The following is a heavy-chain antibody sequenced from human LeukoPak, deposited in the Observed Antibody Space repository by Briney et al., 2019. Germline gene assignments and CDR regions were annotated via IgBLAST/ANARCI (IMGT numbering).Heavy chain of an antibody. CDR3: ARGSYYYDSGGYYYFDY. J-gene: IGHJ4*02. D-gene: IGHD3-22*01. V-gene: IGHV3-21*01. Sequence: GGSLRLSCAASGFTFSSYSMNWVRQAPGKGLEWVSSISSSSSYIYYADSVKGRFTISRDNAKNSLYLQMNSLRAEDTAVYYCARGSYYYDSGGYYYFDYWGQGTLVTVSS. CDR2: ISSSSSYI. CDR1: GFTFSSYS.